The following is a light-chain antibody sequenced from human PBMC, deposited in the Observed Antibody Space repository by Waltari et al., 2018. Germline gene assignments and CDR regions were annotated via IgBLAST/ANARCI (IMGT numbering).Light chain of an antibody. CDR2: AAS. V-gene: IGKV1-39*01. J-gene: IGKJ5*01. CDR3: QQSYSTPIT. Sequence: DIQMTQSPPSLSASVGDRVTITCQASQDISSYLNWYQQKPGKAPKLLIYAASSLQSGVPSRFSGSGSGTDFTLTISSLQPEDFATYYCQQSYSTPITFGQGTRLEIK. CDR1: QDISSY.